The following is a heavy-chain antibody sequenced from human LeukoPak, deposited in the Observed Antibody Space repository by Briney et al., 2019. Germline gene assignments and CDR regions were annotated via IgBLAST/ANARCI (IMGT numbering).Heavy chain of an antibody. CDR2: INHSGST. Sequence: SETLSLTCAVYGGSFSGYYWSWLRQPPGKGREWIGEINHSGSTNYNPSLKSRVTISVDTSKNQFSLKLSSVTAADTAVYYCARGRTPLYSYGSGSFYDYWGQGTLVTVSS. V-gene: IGHV4-34*01. J-gene: IGHJ4*02. CDR3: ARGRTPLYSYGSGSFYDY. D-gene: IGHD3-10*01. CDR1: GGSFSGYY.